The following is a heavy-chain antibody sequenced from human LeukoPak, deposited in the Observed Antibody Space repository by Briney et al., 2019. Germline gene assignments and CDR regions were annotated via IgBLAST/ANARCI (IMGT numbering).Heavy chain of an antibody. CDR3: ARDNSGYSDY. Sequence: PAETLSLICAVSGGSNSRGGYYWGWVRQPRGRGEGWVGYIYESGRTYYNASLKPRVTISVDRSKNQLSLKLSSVTAADTAVYYCARDNSGYSDYWGQGTLVTVSS. V-gene: IGHV4-30-2*01. CDR1: GGSNSRGGYY. D-gene: IGHD3-22*01. CDR2: IYESGRT. J-gene: IGHJ4*02.